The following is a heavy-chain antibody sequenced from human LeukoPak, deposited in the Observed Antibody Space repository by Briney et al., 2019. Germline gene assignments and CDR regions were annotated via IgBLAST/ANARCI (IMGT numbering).Heavy chain of an antibody. CDR3: AREPGRVATSSPSDY. Sequence: SETLSLTCTVSGYSISSGYYWGWIRQPPGKGLEWIGSIYHSGSTYYNPSLKSRVTISVDTSKNRFSLKLSSVTAADTAVYYCAREPGRVATSSPSDYWGQGTLVTVSS. J-gene: IGHJ4*02. V-gene: IGHV4-38-2*02. CDR1: GYSISSGYY. D-gene: IGHD5-12*01. CDR2: IYHSGST.